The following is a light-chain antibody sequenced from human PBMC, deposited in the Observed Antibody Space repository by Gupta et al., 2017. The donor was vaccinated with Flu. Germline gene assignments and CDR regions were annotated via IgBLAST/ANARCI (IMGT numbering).Light chain of an antibody. CDR2: DVS. V-gene: IGLV2-14*01. J-gene: IGLJ1*01. CDR3: SSYTRGDTGV. CDR1: SNDVGGYNY. Sequence: QSALTQPASASGSPGQSITISCPGTSNDVGGYNYVSWYQQHPGKAPKFIIYDVSNRPSGVSNRFSGSKSGDTASLTISGLQAEDEADYYCSSYTRGDTGVFGTGTKVTVL.